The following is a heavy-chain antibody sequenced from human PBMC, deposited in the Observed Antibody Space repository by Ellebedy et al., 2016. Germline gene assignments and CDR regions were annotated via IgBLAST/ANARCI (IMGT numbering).Heavy chain of an antibody. J-gene: IGHJ4*02. V-gene: IGHV4-4*02. D-gene: IGHD4-17*01. CDR1: GDSIRSSGHW. Sequence: SETLSLXXTVYGDSIRSSGHWWSWVRQAPGRGLEWIGEMYPKGYTNYNPSLKSRVTLSIDKTRNQFSLRLTSVTAADTAVYSCARHKTSVNAFDYWGQGTLVTVSS. CDR2: MYPKGYT. CDR3: ARHKTSVNAFDY.